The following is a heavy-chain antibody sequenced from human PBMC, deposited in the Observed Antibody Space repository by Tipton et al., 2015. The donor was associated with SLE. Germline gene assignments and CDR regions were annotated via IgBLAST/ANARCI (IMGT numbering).Heavy chain of an antibody. CDR3: AKVQGGGFLEKYPTKYFDH. Sequence: GSLRLSCAASGFTFSSYDMHWVRQAPGKGLEWVAFIRYDGSNKYYADSVKGRFTISRDNSKNTLYLQMHSLRAEDTAVCYCAKVQGGGFLEKYPTKYFDHWGQGTLVTVSS. CDR1: GFTFSSYD. V-gene: IGHV3-30*02. J-gene: IGHJ4*02. D-gene: IGHD3-3*01. CDR2: IRYDGSNK.